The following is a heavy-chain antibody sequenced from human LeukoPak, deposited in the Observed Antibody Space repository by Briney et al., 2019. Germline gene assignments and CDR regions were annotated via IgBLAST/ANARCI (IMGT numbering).Heavy chain of an antibody. CDR3: AKVAVAVAGDY. J-gene: IGHJ4*02. CDR1: GFTFSSYG. V-gene: IGHV3-30*18. CDR2: ISYDGSNK. Sequence: GRSLRLSCAASGFTFSSYGMHWVRQAPGKGLEWVAVISYDGSNKYYADSVKGRFTISRDNSKNTLYLQMNSLRVEDTAVYYCAKVAVAVAGDYWGQGTLVTVSS. D-gene: IGHD6-19*01.